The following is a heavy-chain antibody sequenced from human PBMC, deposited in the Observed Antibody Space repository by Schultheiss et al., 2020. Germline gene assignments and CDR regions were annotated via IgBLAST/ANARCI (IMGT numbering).Heavy chain of an antibody. Sequence: GSLRLSCTVSGGSISSYYWSWIRQPPGKGLEWIGYIYYSGSTNYNPSLKSRVTISVDTSKNQFSLKLSSVTAADTAVYYCARGIYIRLHYYYYYGMDVWGQGTTVTVSS. D-gene: IGHD2-21*01. CDR1: GGSISSYY. CDR2: IYYSGST. CDR3: ARGIYIRLHYYYYYGMDV. J-gene: IGHJ6*02. V-gene: IGHV4-59*12.